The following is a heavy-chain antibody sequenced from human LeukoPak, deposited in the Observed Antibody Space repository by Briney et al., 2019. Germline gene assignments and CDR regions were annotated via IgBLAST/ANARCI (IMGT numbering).Heavy chain of an antibody. CDR1: GGTFSSYA. CDR2: IIPILGIA. Sequence: ASVKVSCKASGGTFSSYAISWVRQAPGQGLEWMGRIIPILGIANYAQKFQGRATITADKSTSTAYKELSSLRSEDTAVYYCARADSGYDWYFDYWGQGTLVTVSS. V-gene: IGHV1-69*04. CDR3: ARADSGYDWYFDY. D-gene: IGHD5-12*01. J-gene: IGHJ4*02.